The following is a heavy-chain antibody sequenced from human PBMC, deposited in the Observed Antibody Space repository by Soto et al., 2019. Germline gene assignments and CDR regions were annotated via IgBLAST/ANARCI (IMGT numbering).Heavy chain of an antibody. CDR1: GFSLSNARMG. CDR3: ARTYDIWHRVYRYYYGMDV. V-gene: IGHV2-26*01. CDR2: IFSNDEK. Sequence: QVTLKESGPVLVKPTETLTLTCTVSGFSLSNARMGVSWIRQPPGKALEWLAHIFSNDEKSYSTSLKSRLTTSKATXXSXVXPTMTNMDPVDTATYYCARTYDIWHRVYRYYYGMDVWGQGTTVTVSS. J-gene: IGHJ6*02. D-gene: IGHD3-9*01.